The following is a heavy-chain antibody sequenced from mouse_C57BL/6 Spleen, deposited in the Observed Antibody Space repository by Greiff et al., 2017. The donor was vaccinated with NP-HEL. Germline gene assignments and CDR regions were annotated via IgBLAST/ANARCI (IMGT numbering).Heavy chain of an antibody. V-gene: IGHV1-72*01. CDR1: GYTFTSYW. CDR2: IDPNSGGT. D-gene: IGHD1-1*01. J-gene: IGHJ4*01. CDR3: ARAWFAYYGSSLDYAMDY. Sequence: QVQLQQPGAELVKPGASVKLSCKASGYTFTSYWMHWVKQRPGRGLEWIGRIDPNSGGTKYNEKFKSKATLTVDKPSSTAYMQLSSLTSEDSAVYYCARAWFAYYGSSLDYAMDYWGQGTSVTVSS.